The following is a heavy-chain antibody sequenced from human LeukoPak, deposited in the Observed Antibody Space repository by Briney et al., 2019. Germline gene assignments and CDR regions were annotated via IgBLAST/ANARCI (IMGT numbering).Heavy chain of an antibody. CDR3: TTVELSSSWPGY. D-gene: IGHD6-13*01. Sequence: GGSLRLSCAASGFTFSSYAMHWVRQAPGKGLEWVAVISYDGSSKYYADSVKGRFTISRDNSKNTLYLQMNSLKTEDTAVYYCTTVELSSSWPGYWGQGTLVTVSS. J-gene: IGHJ4*02. V-gene: IGHV3-30-3*01. CDR1: GFTFSSYA. CDR2: ISYDGSSK.